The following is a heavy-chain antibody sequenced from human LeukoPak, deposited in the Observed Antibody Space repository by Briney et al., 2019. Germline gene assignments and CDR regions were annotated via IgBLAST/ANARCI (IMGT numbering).Heavy chain of an antibody. CDR2: ISNNCGYT. CDR3: AKQLGYCSDGSCYFPY. Sequence: GGSLRLSCAASGFTFSSSAMSWVRQAPGKGLEWVSAISNNCGYTYYADSVQGRFTISRDNSKSTLCLQMNSLRAEDTAVYYCAKQLGYCSDGSCYFPYWGQGTLVTVSS. J-gene: IGHJ4*02. CDR1: GFTFSSSA. D-gene: IGHD2-15*01. V-gene: IGHV3-23*01.